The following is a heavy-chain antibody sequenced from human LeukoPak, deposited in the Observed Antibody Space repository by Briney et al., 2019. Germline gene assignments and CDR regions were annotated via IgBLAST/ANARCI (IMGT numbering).Heavy chain of an antibody. CDR1: GGTFSSYT. Sequence: SVKVSCKASGGTFSSYTISWVRQAPGQGLEWMGRIIPILGIANYAQKFQGRVTITADKSTSTAYMELSSLRSEDTAVYYCARELLTARSEDAFDIWGQGTMVTVSS. D-gene: IGHD6-6*01. CDR2: IIPILGIA. V-gene: IGHV1-69*04. CDR3: ARELLTARSEDAFDI. J-gene: IGHJ3*02.